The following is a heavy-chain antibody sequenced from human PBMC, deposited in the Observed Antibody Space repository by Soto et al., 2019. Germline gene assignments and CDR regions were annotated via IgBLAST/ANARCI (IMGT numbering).Heavy chain of an antibody. V-gene: IGHV3-48*04. Sequence: GGSLRLSCAASGFTFSGHSLNWIRQAPGKGLEWVSYITGSGVTMYADSVKGRFTISRDNAKNSLYLQMNSLRAEDTAVYYCARDGDIVVVPAAIFPVVWFDPWGQGTLVTVSS. CDR3: ARDGDIVVVPAAIFPVVWFDP. J-gene: IGHJ5*02. CDR1: GFTFSGHS. D-gene: IGHD2-2*01. CDR2: ITGSGVTM.